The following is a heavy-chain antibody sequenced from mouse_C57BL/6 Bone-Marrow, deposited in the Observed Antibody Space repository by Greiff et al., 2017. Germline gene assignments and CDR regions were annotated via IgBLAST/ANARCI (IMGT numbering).Heavy chain of an antibody. CDR2: INPGSGGT. D-gene: IGHD1-1*01. CDR3: ARLLRYRGNYVMDY. CDR1: GYAFTNYL. J-gene: IGHJ4*01. V-gene: IGHV1-54*01. Sequence: VQLQQSGAELVRPGTSVKVSCKASGYAFTNYLIEWAKQRPGQGLEWIGVINPGSGGTNYNEKFKGKATLTADKSSSTAYMQLSSLTSEDSAVYFCARLLRYRGNYVMDYWGQGTSVTVSS.